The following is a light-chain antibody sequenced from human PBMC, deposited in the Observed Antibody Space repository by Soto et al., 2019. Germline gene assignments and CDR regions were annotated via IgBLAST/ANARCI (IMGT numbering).Light chain of an antibody. CDR3: SSYTNRNTFV. Sequence: QSALTQPASVSGSPGQSITISCTGTSSDVGGYNFVSWYQQHPDKAPKLIIYEVSDRPSGVSNRFSGSKSGNTASLTISGLQAEDEADYYCSSYTNRNTFVFGTGTKVTVL. J-gene: IGLJ1*01. CDR1: SSDVGGYNF. V-gene: IGLV2-14*01. CDR2: EVS.